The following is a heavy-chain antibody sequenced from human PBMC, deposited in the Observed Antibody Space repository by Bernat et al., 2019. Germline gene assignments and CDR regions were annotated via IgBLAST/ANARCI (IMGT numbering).Heavy chain of an antibody. J-gene: IGHJ6*02. Sequence: QVQLVQSGAEVKNPGASVKVSCKASGYTFTDYYVHWVRQAPGQGLEWMGWIDPNSGGANYAQNFQGWVTMTRVTSISAAYMELSRLRSEDTAVYYCAINGGKTGLAGGRDVWGQGTTVTVAS. V-gene: IGHV1-2*04. CDR1: GYTFTDYY. CDR2: IDPNSGGA. D-gene: IGHD3-16*01. CDR3: AINGGKTGLAGGRDV.